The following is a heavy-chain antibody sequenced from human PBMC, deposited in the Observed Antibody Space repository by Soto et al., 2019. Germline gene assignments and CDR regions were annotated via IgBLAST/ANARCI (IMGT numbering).Heavy chain of an antibody. Sequence: EVQLVESGGGLVQPGGSLKLSCVASGYTFSGSAFHWDRQASGKGLEWVGRIRGKANSYETAYAESVKGRFTISRDDSKNTAFLQMNSLKTEDTAVSYCTSRYCSSASCHTWGQGTRVTVSS. D-gene: IGHD2-2*01. V-gene: IGHV3-73*01. CDR2: IRGKANSYET. J-gene: IGHJ5*02. CDR3: TSRYCSSASCHT. CDR1: GYTFSGSA.